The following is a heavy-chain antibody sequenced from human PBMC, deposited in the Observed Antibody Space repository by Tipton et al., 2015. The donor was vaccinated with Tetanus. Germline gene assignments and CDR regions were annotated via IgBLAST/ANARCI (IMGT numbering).Heavy chain of an antibody. J-gene: IGHJ5*02. D-gene: IGHD2-15*01. CDR3: ARDHCSGGSCYVNGFDP. V-gene: IGHV1-18*01. CDR2: ISAYNGNT. CDR1: GYTSTSYG. Sequence: QLVQSGAEVKKPGASVKVSCKASGYTSTSYGISWVRQAPGQGPEWMGWISAYNGNTNYAQKLQGRVTMTTDTSTSTAYMELRSLRSDDTAVYYCARDHCSGGSCYVNGFDPWGQGTLVTVSS.